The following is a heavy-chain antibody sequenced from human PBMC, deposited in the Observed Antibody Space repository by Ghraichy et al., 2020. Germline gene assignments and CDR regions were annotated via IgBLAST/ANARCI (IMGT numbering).Heavy chain of an antibody. V-gene: IGHV1-2*02. CDR2: INPNSGGT. CDR3: ARKSGSYQGVDY. J-gene: IGHJ4*02. D-gene: IGHD1-26*01. Sequence: ASVKVSCKASGYTFTDYYMHWVRQAPGQGLEWMGWINPNSGGTNYAQKFQGRVTMTRDTSISTAYMELSRLRSDDTAVYYCARKSGSYQGVDYWGQGTLVTVSS. CDR1: GYTFTDYY.